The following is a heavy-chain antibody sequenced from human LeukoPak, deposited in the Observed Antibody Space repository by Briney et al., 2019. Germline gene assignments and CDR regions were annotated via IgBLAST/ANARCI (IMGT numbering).Heavy chain of an antibody. CDR2: ISGSGGST. J-gene: IGHJ4*02. CDR1: GFTFSSYA. D-gene: IGHD3-16*02. Sequence: PGGSLRLSCAASGFTFSSYAMSWVRQAPGKGLEWVSAISGSGGSTYYADSAKGRFTISRDNSKNTLYLQMNSLRAEDTAVYYCAKSRGLSYDYVWGSYLAYWGQGTLVTVSS. V-gene: IGHV3-23*01. CDR3: AKSRGLSYDYVWGSYLAY.